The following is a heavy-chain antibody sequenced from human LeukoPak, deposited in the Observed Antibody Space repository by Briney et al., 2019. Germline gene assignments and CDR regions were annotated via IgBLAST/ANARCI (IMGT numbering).Heavy chain of an antibody. CDR1: GFSFSSYG. V-gene: IGHV3-33*01. J-gene: IGHJ6*02. D-gene: IGHD3-3*01. CDR2: IGYDGSTT. CDR3: ARGGTYYDFWSGYSYYYGMDV. Sequence: PGGSLRLSCAASGFSFSSYGMHWARHAPGKGLGWVAVIGYDGSTTYYAESVTGRFTISRDNSKNTLSLQTNSLRAEDTAVYYCARGGTYYDFWSGYSYYYGMDVWGQGTTVTVSS.